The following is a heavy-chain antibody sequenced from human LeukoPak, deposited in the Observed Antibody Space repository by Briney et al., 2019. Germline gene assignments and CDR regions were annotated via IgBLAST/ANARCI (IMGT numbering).Heavy chain of an antibody. D-gene: IGHD3-22*01. V-gene: IGHV4-39*01. J-gene: IGHJ3*02. CDR1: GGSISSSSYY. CDR2: IYYSGST. CDR3: ARHRAVIVDDAFDI. Sequence: PSETLCLTCTVSGGSISSSSYYWGWIRQPPGKGLEWIGSIYYSGSTYYNPSLESRVTISVDTSKNQFSLKLSSVTAADTAVYYCARHRAVIVDDAFDIWGQGTMVTVSS.